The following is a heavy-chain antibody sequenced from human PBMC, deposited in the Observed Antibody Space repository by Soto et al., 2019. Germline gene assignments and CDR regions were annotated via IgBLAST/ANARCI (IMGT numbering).Heavy chain of an antibody. CDR1: GGSISSYY. CDR3: MGTYYYDSSGYYGPDGAFDI. D-gene: IGHD3-22*01. CDR2: IYYSGST. Sequence: ASETLSVTCTVSGGSISSYYWSWIRQPPGKGLEWIGYIYYSGSTNYNPSLKSRVTISVDTSKNQFSLKLSSVTAADTAVYYCMGTYYYDSSGYYGPDGAFDIWGQGTTVTVSS. J-gene: IGHJ3*02. V-gene: IGHV4-59*01.